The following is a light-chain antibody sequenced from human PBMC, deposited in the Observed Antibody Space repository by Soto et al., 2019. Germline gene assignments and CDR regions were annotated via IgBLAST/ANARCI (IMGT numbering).Light chain of an antibody. CDR2: DAS. J-gene: IGKJ5*01. CDR1: QSFSGM. CDR3: QQYHSYST. V-gene: IGKV1-5*01. Sequence: DIQMTQSPSTLSASVGARVTISCRASQSFSGMLAWYQQKPGKAPKLLIYDASSLESGVPSRFSGSGSGTEFTLTISSLQPDEFATYFCQQYHSYSTFGQGTRLEIK.